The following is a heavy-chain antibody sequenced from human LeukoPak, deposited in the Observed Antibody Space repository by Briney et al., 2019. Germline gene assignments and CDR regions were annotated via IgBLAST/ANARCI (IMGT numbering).Heavy chain of an antibody. D-gene: IGHD6-19*01. CDR2: IYSGGST. Sequence: PGGSLRLSCAASGFTVSSNYMSWVRQAPGKGLEWVSVIYSGGSTYYADSVKGRFTISRDNSKNTVHLQMNSLRAEDTAVYYCARDPGGAVADNDYWGQGTLVTVSS. V-gene: IGHV3-66*01. J-gene: IGHJ4*02. CDR3: ARDPGGAVADNDY. CDR1: GFTVSSNY.